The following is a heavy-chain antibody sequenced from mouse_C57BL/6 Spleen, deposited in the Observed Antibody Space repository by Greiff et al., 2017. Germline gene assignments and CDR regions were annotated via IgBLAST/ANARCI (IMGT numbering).Heavy chain of an antibody. V-gene: IGHV1-59*01. CDR1: GYTFTSYW. CDR3: ARSTTVVANEYFDY. D-gene: IGHD1-1*01. J-gene: IGHJ2*01. CDR2: IDPSDSYT. Sequence: QVQLQQSGAELVRPGTSVKLSCKASGYTFTSYWMHWVKQRPGQGLEWIGVIDPSDSYTNYNQKFKGKATLTVDTSASTAYMQLSSLTSEDSAVYYCARSTTVVANEYFDYWGQGTTLTVSS.